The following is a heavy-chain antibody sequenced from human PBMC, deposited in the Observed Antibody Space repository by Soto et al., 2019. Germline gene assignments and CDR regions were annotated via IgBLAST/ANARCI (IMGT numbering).Heavy chain of an antibody. CDR2: VSYDGSIK. CDR1: GFTFSVYG. V-gene: IGHV3-30*18. J-gene: IGHJ6*02. Sequence: QVQLVESGGGVVQPGRSLRLSCAASGFTFSVYGMHWVRQAPGKGLEWVALVSYDGSIKYYADSVKGRFTISRDNSKKTLYLKMNSLRVEDTAVYYCAKDGSHLAVAGTSPTSYFYGLAVWGQGTTVTVSS. D-gene: IGHD6-19*01. CDR3: AKDGSHLAVAGTSPTSYFYGLAV.